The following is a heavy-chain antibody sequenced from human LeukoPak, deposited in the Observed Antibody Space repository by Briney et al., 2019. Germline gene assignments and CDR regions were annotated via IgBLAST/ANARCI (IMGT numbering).Heavy chain of an antibody. CDR1: GGSISGYY. CDR3: ARASSSSPYYFDY. Sequence: SETLSLTCTVSGGSISGYYWSWIRQPPGKGLEWIGYIYYSGSTNYNPSLKSRVTISLDTSKNHFSLKLTSVTAADTAVYYCARASSSSPYYFDYWGQGTLVTVSS. D-gene: IGHD2-2*01. J-gene: IGHJ4*02. CDR2: IYYSGST. V-gene: IGHV4-59*01.